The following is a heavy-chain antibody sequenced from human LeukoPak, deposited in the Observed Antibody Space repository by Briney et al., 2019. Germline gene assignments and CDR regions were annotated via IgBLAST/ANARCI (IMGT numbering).Heavy chain of an antibody. J-gene: IGHJ4*02. D-gene: IGHD6-19*01. Sequence: SETLSLTCTVSGGSIFSSSYYWGWIRQPPGKGLEWIGNIYYSGSTYYKPSLKTRVTISVDTSKNQFSLKLTSVTAADTAVYYCARHASVDGNWPRPLDYWGQGSLVTVSS. V-gene: IGHV4-39*01. CDR3: ARHASVDGNWPRPLDY. CDR2: IYYSGST. CDR1: GGSIFSSSYY.